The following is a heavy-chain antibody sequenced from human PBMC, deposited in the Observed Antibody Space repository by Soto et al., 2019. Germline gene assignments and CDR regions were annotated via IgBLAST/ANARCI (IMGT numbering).Heavy chain of an antibody. D-gene: IGHD6-13*01. CDR2: ISSSARTK. CDR3: ARNSEHFDY. CDR1: GFTFSDYY. J-gene: IGHJ4*02. Sequence: GGSLRLSCAASGFTFSDYYMSWIRQAPGKGLEWVSYISSSARTKYYADSVKGRFTISRDNAKNSLYLQMNSLRAEDTAIYYCARNSEHFDYWGQGTLVTAPQ. V-gene: IGHV3-11*01.